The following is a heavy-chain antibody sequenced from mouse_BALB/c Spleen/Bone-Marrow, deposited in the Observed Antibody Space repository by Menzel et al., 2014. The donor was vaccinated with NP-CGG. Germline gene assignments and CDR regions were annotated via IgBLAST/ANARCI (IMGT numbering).Heavy chain of an antibody. CDR3: ARGGGSSYNYAMDY. D-gene: IGHD1-1*01. CDR2: ISYSGST. CDR1: GDSITSGY. J-gene: IGHJ4*01. V-gene: IGHV3-8*02. Sequence: EVQLQESGPSLVKPSQTLSLTCSVTGDSITSGYWNWIRKFPGNKLEYMGYISYSGSTYYNPSLKSRISITRDTSKNQYYLQLNSVTTVDTATYYCARGGGSSYNYAMDYWGQGTSVTVSS.